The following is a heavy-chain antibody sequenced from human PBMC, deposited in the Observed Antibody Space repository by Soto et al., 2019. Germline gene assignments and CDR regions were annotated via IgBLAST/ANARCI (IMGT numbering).Heavy chain of an antibody. V-gene: IGHV4-59*01. Sequence: XTLSLPGTVSGGSLTNYDWSWIRQPPGKGLEWIGFIYYSGSTNYNPSLKSRFTISVATSKNQVSLKLSSVTDADTAVYYCARDGTAVAAGYYGMDVWGQGTPVNV. CDR1: GGSLTNYD. D-gene: IGHD5-18*01. CDR2: IYYSGST. J-gene: IGHJ6*02. CDR3: ARDGTAVAAGYYGMDV.